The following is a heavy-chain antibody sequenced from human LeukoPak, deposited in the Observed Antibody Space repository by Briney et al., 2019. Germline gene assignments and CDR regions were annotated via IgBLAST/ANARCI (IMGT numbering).Heavy chain of an antibody. CDR2: FAPEDGER. J-gene: IGHJ4*01. Sequence: APLKVSCKVSRDTLTDFSINWVRQTPGKGFEWMGGFAPEDGERIYAQKFQGRVTMTEDTSADTAYTELSSLKSEGTAVYFCTAGVAVSRWYYFDYWGQGTLVSVSS. V-gene: IGHV1-24*01. CDR1: RDTLTDFS. D-gene: IGHD6-13*01. CDR3: TAGVAVSRWYYFDY.